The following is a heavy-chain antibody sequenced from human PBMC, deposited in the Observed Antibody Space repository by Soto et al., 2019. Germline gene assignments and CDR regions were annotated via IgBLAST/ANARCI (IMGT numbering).Heavy chain of an antibody. D-gene: IGHD1-26*01. J-gene: IGHJ4*02. CDR1: GFTFSNYA. CDR3: AHYSTDVGATSPFDY. V-gene: IGHV3-23*01. Sequence: GGSLRLSCAASGFTFSNYAMSWVRQAPGKGLEWVSAISGSGYGTYYADSVKGRFTISRDNSKNTLYLQMNSLRAEDTAVYYCAHYSTDVGATSPFDYWGQGTLVTVSS. CDR2: ISGSGYGT.